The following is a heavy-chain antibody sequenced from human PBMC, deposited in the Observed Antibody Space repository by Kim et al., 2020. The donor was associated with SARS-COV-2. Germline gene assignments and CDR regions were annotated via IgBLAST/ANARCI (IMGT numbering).Heavy chain of an antibody. CDR1: GFTFDESA. J-gene: IGHJ6*02. V-gene: IGHV3-43D*03. Sequence: GGSLRLSCVASGFTFDESAMNWVRQVPGRGLEWVSVISWDGGSIYYGGSVKGRFTVTRDNSKNSLHLQMNSLRAEDSGLYYCAKEHRGGMDVWSQGTTVTVSS. CDR3: AKEHRGGMDV. CDR2: ISWDGGSI.